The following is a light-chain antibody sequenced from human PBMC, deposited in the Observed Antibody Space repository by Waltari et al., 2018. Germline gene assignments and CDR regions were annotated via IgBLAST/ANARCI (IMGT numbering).Light chain of an antibody. V-gene: IGKV1-5*03. J-gene: IGKJ1*01. Sequence: DIQMTQSPSTLSASVGGIVTLTCRASQSISTWLAWYQQKPGRAPKLLIYTASSLESGVPSRFSGSGSGAEFPLTISSLQPDDFATYYCQQYSSFPRTFGQGTKVEIK. CDR3: QQYSSFPRT. CDR1: QSISTW. CDR2: TAS.